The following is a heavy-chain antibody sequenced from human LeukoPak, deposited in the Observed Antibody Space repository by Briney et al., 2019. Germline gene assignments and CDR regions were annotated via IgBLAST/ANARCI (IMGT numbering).Heavy chain of an antibody. CDR3: TRDPYYFDSSGYYHHAFDI. V-gene: IGHV3-49*03. CDR2: FRSKVYGGTT. CDR1: GFTYREYA. D-gene: IGHD3-22*01. J-gene: IGHJ3*02. Sequence: GGPLTLSCTGFGFTYREYAVRWPRQAREKGLECIGFFRSKVYGGTTEYAASVKGRFTISRDDSKSIAYLQMNNLKIEDTAVYYCTRDPYYFDSSGYYHHAFDIWGQGTMVAVSS.